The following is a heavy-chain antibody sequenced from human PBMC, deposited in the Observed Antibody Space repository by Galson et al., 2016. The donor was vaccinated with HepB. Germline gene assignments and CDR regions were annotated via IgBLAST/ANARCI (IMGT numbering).Heavy chain of an antibody. J-gene: IGHJ4*02. CDR2: IYHSGST. V-gene: IGHV4-39*01. CDR3: SRRRVERATVEWAY. D-gene: IGHD5-24*01. Sequence: SETLSLTCTVSGGSISSSSYYWGWIRQPPGKGLQWIGSIYHSGSTYYNSSLKSRVTISVDTSKNQFSLKLSSVTAADTAVYSCSRRRVERATVEWAYWGQGTLVTVSS. CDR1: GGSISSSSYY.